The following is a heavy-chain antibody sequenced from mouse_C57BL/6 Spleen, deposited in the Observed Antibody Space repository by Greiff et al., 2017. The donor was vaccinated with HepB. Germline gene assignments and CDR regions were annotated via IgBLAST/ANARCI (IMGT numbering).Heavy chain of an antibody. Sequence: QVQLQQPGAELVKPGASVMMSCKASGYTFTSYWITWVKQRPGQGLEWIGDIYPGSGSTNYNEKFKSKATLTVDTSSSTAYMQLSSLTSEDSAVYYCARGDYYGSAYWYFDVWGTGTTVTVSS. CDR1: GYTFTSYW. J-gene: IGHJ1*03. D-gene: IGHD1-1*01. CDR2: IYPGSGST. V-gene: IGHV1-55*01. CDR3: ARGDYYGSAYWYFDV.